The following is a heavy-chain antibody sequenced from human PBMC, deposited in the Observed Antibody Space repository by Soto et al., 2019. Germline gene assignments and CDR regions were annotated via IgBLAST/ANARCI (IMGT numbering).Heavy chain of an antibody. D-gene: IGHD6-19*01. Sequence: PGGSLRLSCAASGFTFSSYSMNWVRQAPGKGLEWVSYISSSSSTIYYADSVKGRFTISRDNAKNSLYLQMNSLRAEDTAVYYCARGAIQSGWYGSDYYYYGMDVWGQGTTVTVSS. CDR2: ISSSSSTI. CDR3: ARGAIQSGWYGSDYYYYGMDV. V-gene: IGHV3-48*01. J-gene: IGHJ6*02. CDR1: GFTFSSYS.